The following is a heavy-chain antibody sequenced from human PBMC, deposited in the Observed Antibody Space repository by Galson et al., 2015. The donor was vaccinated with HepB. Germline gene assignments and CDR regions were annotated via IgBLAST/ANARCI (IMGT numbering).Heavy chain of an antibody. J-gene: IGHJ5*02. CDR2: MNPNSGNT. V-gene: IGHV1-8*01. CDR1: GYTFTSYD. Sequence: SVKVSCKASGYTFTSYDINWVRQATGQGLEWMGWMNPNSGNTGYAQEFQGRVTMTRNTSISTAYMELSSLRSEDTAVYYCAKSSIAAAGTRSWFDPWGQGTLVTVSS. D-gene: IGHD6-13*01. CDR3: AKSSIAAAGTRSWFDP.